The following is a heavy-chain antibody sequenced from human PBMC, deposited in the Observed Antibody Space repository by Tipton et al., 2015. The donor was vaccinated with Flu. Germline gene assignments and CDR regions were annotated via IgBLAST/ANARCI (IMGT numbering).Heavy chain of an antibody. V-gene: IGHV4-4*07. J-gene: IGHJ3*02. CDR3: ARGPTVVTPVYAFDI. CDR1: GGSINGFY. D-gene: IGHD4-23*01. Sequence: TLSLTCSVSGGSINGFYWSWIRQPAGKGLEWIGRIHSSGNTNYNPSLKSRVSISLDTSKKQFSLKLTSVTAADAAVYYCARGPTVVTPVYAFDIWGQGTMVTVSS. CDR2: IHSSGNT.